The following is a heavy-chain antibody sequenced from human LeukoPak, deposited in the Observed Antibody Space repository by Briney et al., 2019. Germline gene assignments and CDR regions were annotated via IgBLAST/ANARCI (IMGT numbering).Heavy chain of an antibody. V-gene: IGHV1-2*02. CDR1: GYTFTGYY. CDR3: ARPGEYSGGYPDAFDI. CDR2: INPNSGGT. D-gene: IGHD1-26*01. Sequence: ASVKVSCKASGYTFTGYYMHWVRQAPGQGLEWMGWINPNSGGTNYAQKFQGRVTMTRDTSISTAYMELSRLRSDDTAVYYCARPGEYSGGYPDAFDIWGQGTMVTVSS. J-gene: IGHJ3*02.